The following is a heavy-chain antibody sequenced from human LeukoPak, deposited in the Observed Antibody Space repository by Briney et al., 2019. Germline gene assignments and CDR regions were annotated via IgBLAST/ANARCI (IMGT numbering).Heavy chain of an antibody. V-gene: IGHV3-30-3*01. J-gene: IGHJ4*02. CDR3: AREGRRVRGVMDY. CDR1: GFTFSNYW. D-gene: IGHD3-10*01. CDR2: ISYDGSNK. Sequence: GGSLRLSCAASGFTFSNYWMTWVRQAPGKGLEWVAVISYDGSNKYYADSVKGRFTISRDNSKNTLYLQMNSLRAEDTAVYYCAREGRRVRGVMDYWGQGTLVTVSS.